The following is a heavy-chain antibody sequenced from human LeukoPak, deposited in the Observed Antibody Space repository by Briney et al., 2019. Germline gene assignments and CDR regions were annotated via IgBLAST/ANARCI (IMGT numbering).Heavy chain of an antibody. CDR1: GFTFSSYG. CDR2: IRYDGSNK. Sequence: GGSLRLSCAASGFTFSSYGMHWVRQAPGKGLEWVAFIRYDGSNKYYADSVKGRFTISRDNSKNTLYLQMNSLRAEDTAVYYCAKDRPSWRGVVVPAVLDYWGQGTLVTVSS. V-gene: IGHV3-30*02. J-gene: IGHJ4*02. CDR3: AKDRPSWRGVVVPAVLDY. D-gene: IGHD2-2*01.